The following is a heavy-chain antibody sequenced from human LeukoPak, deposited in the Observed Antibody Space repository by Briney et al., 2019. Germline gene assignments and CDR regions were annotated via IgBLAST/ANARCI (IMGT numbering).Heavy chain of an antibody. CDR2: ISGSGGST. D-gene: IGHD3-9*01. CDR3: ARSLLTGDY. J-gene: IGHJ4*02. Sequence: GGSLRLSCAASGFTFSSYGMHRVRQAPGKGLEWVSAISGSGGSTYYADSVKGRFTISRDNSKNTLYLQMNSLRAEDTAVYYCARSLLTGDYWGQGTLVTVSS. CDR1: GFTFSSYG. V-gene: IGHV3-23*01.